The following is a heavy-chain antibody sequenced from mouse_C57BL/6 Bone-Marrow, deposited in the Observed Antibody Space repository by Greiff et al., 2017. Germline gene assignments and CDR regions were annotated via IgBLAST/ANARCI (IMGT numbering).Heavy chain of an antibody. Sequence: VQLQQSGAELVKPGASVKLSCTASGFNINDYYMHWVKQRTEQGLEWIGSIDPEDGDTKYTANFQGKATLTVDTSSSTAYMQLSSLTSEDTAVYYCARGYGRSPFAYWGRGTLVTVSA. D-gene: IGHD1-1*01. V-gene: IGHV14-2*01. CDR2: IDPEDGDT. CDR1: GFNINDYY. J-gene: IGHJ3*01. CDR3: ARGYGRSPFAY.